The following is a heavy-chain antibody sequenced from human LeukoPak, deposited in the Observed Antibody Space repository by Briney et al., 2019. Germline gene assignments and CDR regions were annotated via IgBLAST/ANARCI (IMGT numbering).Heavy chain of an antibody. CDR3: ARESGASRGYSYGH. CDR2: VRSDGTNK. CDR1: GFTFTNYA. Sequence: PGRSLRLSCAASGFTFTNYAMHWVRQAPGKGLEWVAIVRSDGTNKYSADSLKGRFTISGDNSRNTLYLQMNSLRAEDTAVYYCARESGASRGYSYGHWGQGTLVTVSS. D-gene: IGHD5-18*01. J-gene: IGHJ4*02. V-gene: IGHV3-30*04.